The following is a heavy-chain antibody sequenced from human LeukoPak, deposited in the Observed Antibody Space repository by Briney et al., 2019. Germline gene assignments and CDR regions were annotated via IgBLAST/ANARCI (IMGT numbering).Heavy chain of an antibody. CDR2: ISGSGGST. V-gene: IGHV3-23*01. J-gene: IGHJ3*02. Sequence: GGSLRLSCAASGFTFSSYAMSWVRQAPGKGLEWVSAISGSGGSTYYADSVKGRFTISRDNSKNMLYLQMNSLRAEDTAVYYCAKPIRVVTMIVVVIGDAFDIWGQGTMVTVSS. CDR3: AKPIRVVTMIVVVIGDAFDI. D-gene: IGHD3-22*01. CDR1: GFTFSSYA.